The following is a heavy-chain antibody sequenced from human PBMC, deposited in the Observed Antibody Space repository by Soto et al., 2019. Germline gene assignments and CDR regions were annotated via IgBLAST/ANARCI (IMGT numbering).Heavy chain of an antibody. CDR2: IYYSGST. V-gene: IGHV4-59*01. D-gene: IGHD2-15*01. J-gene: IGHJ4*02. Sequence: PSETLSLTCTVSGGSISSYYWSWIRQPPGKGLEWIGYIYYSGSTNYNPSLKSRVTISVDTSKNQFSLKLSSVTAADTAVYYCARERGRGYCSGGSCSIFDYRAQRTRVTVSS. CDR3: ARERGRGYCSGGSCSIFDY. CDR1: GGSISSYY.